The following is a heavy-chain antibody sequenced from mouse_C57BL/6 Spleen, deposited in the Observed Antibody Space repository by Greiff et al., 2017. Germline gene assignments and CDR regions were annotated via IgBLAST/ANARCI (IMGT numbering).Heavy chain of an antibody. V-gene: IGHV1-26*01. CDR1: GYTFTDYY. Sequence: EVQLQQSGPELVKPGASVKISCKASGYTFTDYYMNWVKQSHGKSLEWIGDINPGSGSTNYNEKFKSKATLTVDTSSSTAYMQLSSLTSEDSAVYYCARHSSGLHWGQGTSVTVSS. CDR3: ARHSSGLH. J-gene: IGHJ4*01. D-gene: IGHD3-2*02. CDR2: INPGSGST.